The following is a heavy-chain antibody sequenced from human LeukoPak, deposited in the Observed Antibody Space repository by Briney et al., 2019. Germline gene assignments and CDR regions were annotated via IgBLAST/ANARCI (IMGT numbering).Heavy chain of an antibody. CDR1: GFIFSNYA. CDR3: ARRIGPGISAFDI. V-gene: IGHV3-23*01. CDR2: ISGSGGDT. D-gene: IGHD3-10*01. Sequence: GGSLRLSCAASGFIFSNYAMYWVRQAPGKGLEWVSAISGSGGDTYCTDSLKGRFTISRDNSKNTLYVQMNSLRAEDTAIYYCARRIGPGISAFDIWGRGTIVTVSS. J-gene: IGHJ3*02.